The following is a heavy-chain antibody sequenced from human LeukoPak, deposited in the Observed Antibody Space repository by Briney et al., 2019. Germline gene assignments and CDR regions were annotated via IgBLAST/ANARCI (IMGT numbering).Heavy chain of an antibody. CDR2: INYSGST. Sequence: PSETLSLTCTVSGGSISSYYWNSIRQPPGKGLEWIGYINYSGSTNDNPSLKSRVTISVDTSKNQFSQKMSSVTAADTAVYYCAREGSVWFGEFKDYWGQGTLVTVSS. CDR3: AREGSVWFGEFKDY. CDR1: GGSISSYY. V-gene: IGHV4-59*12. J-gene: IGHJ4*02. D-gene: IGHD3-10*01.